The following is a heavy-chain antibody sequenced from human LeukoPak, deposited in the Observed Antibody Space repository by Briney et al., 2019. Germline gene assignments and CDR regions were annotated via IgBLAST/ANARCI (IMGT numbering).Heavy chain of an antibody. D-gene: IGHD6-13*01. CDR3: ARAEYSSSWYGY. CDR2: ISAYNGNT. Sequence: GASVKVSCKASGYTFTSYGISWVRQAPGQGLEWMGWISAYNGNTNYAQKFQGRVTMTTDTSTRTAYMDLRNLRSDDTAVYYCARAEYSSSWYGYWGQGTLVTVSS. J-gene: IGHJ4*02. CDR1: GYTFTSYG. V-gene: IGHV1-18*01.